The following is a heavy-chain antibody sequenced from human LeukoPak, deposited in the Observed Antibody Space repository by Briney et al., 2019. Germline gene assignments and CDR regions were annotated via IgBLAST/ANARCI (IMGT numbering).Heavy chain of an antibody. D-gene: IGHD6-25*01. CDR1: GFTFSSYG. V-gene: IGHV3-23*01. CDR2: ISGSGGST. J-gene: IGHJ2*01. CDR3: ARGPPWYFDL. Sequence: GGTLRLSCAVSGFTFSSYGMSWVRHAPGKGLEWVSAISGSGGSTYYADSVKGRFTISRDNSKNTLYLQMNSLRAEDTAVYYCARGPPWYFDLWGRGTLVTVSS.